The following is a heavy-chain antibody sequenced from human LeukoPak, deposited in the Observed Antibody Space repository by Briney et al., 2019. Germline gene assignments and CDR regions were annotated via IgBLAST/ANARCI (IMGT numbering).Heavy chain of an antibody. V-gene: IGHV6-1*01. CDR1: GDSVSINSAA. Sequence: SPTLSLTFAISGDSVSINSAAWTWIRQSPSRGLEWLGSTYYRSKWYNDYAVSVKSRITINPDTSKNQFSLQLNSVTPEDTAVYYCARRLLNYGGKGFDYWGQGTLVTVSS. J-gene: IGHJ4*02. CDR2: TYYRSKWYN. CDR3: ARRLLNYGGKGFDY. D-gene: IGHD4-23*01.